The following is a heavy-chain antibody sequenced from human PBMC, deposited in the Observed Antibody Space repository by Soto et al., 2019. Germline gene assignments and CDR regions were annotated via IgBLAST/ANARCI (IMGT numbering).Heavy chain of an antibody. Sequence: GESLKISCAASGFTFSSYAMSWVRQAPGKGLEWVSAISGSGGSTYYADSVKGRLTISRDNSKNTLYPQMNSLRAEDTAVYYCAKDTNFGSWFDYWGQGTLVTVSS. J-gene: IGHJ4*02. CDR1: GFTFSSYA. D-gene: IGHD3-3*01. V-gene: IGHV3-23*01. CDR2: ISGSGGST. CDR3: AKDTNFGSWFDY.